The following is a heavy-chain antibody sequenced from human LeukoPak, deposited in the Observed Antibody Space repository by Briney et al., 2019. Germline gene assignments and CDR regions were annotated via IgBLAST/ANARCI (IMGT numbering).Heavy chain of an antibody. CDR2: IYSGGAI. D-gene: IGHD1-14*01. Sequence: GGSLRLSCVAFGGAGVSKNISWVRQAPGKGLECVSLIYSGGAIRYADSVKGRFTISRDSSKNTLFLQMNDLTVEDTARYYCARRPGNWGQGILVTVSS. J-gene: IGHJ4*02. V-gene: IGHV3-53*01. CDR3: ARRPGN. CDR1: GGAGVSKN.